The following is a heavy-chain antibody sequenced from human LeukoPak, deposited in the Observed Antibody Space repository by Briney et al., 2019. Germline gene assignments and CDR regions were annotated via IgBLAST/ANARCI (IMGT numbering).Heavy chain of an antibody. Sequence: SETLSLTCTVSGGSISSSSYYWGWIRQPPGKGLEWIGSIYYSGSTYYNPSLKSRVTISVDTSKNQFSLKLSSVTAADTAVYYCARVGYYDFWSGYPFSSAFDIWGQGTMVTVSS. V-gene: IGHV4-39*07. CDR2: IYYSGST. CDR1: GGSISSSSYY. D-gene: IGHD3-3*01. CDR3: ARVGYYDFWSGYPFSSAFDI. J-gene: IGHJ3*02.